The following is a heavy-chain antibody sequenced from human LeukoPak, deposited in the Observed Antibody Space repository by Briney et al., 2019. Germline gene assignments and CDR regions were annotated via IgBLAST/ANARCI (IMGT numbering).Heavy chain of an antibody. D-gene: IGHD1-7*01. Sequence: WASVKVSCKASGYTFTGYYMHWVRQAPGQGLEWMGWINPNSGGTNYAQKFQGRVTMTRDTSISTAYMELSRLRSDDTAVYYCARASRTGTTRAFDYWGQGTLVTVSS. CDR3: ARASRTGTTRAFDY. V-gene: IGHV1-2*02. J-gene: IGHJ4*02. CDR2: INPNSGGT. CDR1: GYTFTGYY.